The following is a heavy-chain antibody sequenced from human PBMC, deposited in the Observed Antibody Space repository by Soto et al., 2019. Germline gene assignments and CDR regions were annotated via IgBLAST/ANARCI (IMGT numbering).Heavy chain of an antibody. CDR2: IHFDGSTT. D-gene: IGHD6-19*01. CDR3: AIDAYSSGYYQFDY. V-gene: IGHV3-74*01. J-gene: IGHJ4*02. Sequence: PGGALRLSWAASGFTFSSYWMHWGRQVPGKGLVWVSRIHFDGSTTHYADSVKGRFTISRDNAKNTLSLQMNSLRAEDTAVYYFAIDAYSSGYYQFDYWGQGTLVTGSS. CDR1: GFTFSSYW.